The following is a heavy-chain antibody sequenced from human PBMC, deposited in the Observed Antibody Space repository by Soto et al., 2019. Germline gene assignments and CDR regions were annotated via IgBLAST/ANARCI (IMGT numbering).Heavy chain of an antibody. Sequence: PGGSLRLSCAASGFIFNEYGMHWVRQAPGKGLEWVAVIWYDGSNKYYAGSVKGRFTISRDNSKNTMPLQMNSLRAEDTAVYYCARWGCSGSNCNLNQRSYDLWGQGTLVTVSS. CDR1: GFIFNEYG. CDR2: IWYDGSNK. J-gene: IGHJ4*02. V-gene: IGHV3-33*03. D-gene: IGHD2-15*01. CDR3: ARWGCSGSNCNLNQRSYDL.